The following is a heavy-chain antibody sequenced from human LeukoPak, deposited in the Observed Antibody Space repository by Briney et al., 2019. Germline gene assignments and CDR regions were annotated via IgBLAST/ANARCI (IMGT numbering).Heavy chain of an antibody. D-gene: IGHD3-22*01. V-gene: IGHV2-5*01. CDR1: GFSLSTSGVG. J-gene: IGHJ4*02. CDR2: IYWNEHK. Sequence: KVSGPTLVKPTQTLTLTCTCSGFSLSTSGVGVGWIRQPPGKALGWLAVIYWNEHKYYSSSLKSRLTITKDTSKNQVVLTMTNMDPVDTGTYYCAHTYYYDSSGPLDYWGQGTLVTVSS. CDR3: AHTYYYDSSGPLDY.